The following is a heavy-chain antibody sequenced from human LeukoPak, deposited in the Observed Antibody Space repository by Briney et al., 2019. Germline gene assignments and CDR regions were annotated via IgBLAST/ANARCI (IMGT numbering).Heavy chain of an antibody. V-gene: IGHV3-30*02. CDR2: IRYDGSNK. Sequence: GGSLRLSCAASGFTFSSYGMRWVRQAPGKGLEWVAFIRYDGSNKYYADSVKGRFTISRDNSRNTLYLEMNSLRPEDTAVYYCATPRGIWGVSLDHWGQGNLVTVSS. J-gene: IGHJ4*02. CDR1: GFTFSSYG. D-gene: IGHD3-10*01. CDR3: ATPRGIWGVSLDH.